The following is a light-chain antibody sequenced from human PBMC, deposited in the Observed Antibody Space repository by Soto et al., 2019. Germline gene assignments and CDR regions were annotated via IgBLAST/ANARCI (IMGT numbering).Light chain of an antibody. CDR2: GAS. J-gene: IGKJ1*01. CDR3: QESYSTPPWT. V-gene: IGKV1-39*01. Sequence: SPLTLTPNSLSASVGYIVTNTCRARQSIATYLNWYQQKPGKAPKLLIYGASSLQSGVPSRFSGSRSGTDFTFTISSLQPEDFATYYCQESYSTPPWTHGQGTKVDIK. CDR1: QSIATY.